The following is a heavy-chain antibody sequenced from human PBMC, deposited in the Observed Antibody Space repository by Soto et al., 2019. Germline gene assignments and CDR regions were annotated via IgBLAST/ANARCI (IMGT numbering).Heavy chain of an antibody. Sequence: QVEMVQSGAEVKQPGASVRVSCKASGNTHTIYFIHWLRQAPGQGLEWMGWINSVSGGANYAPRXQGXXXXXRDRSSATAFMDLSGLRSDDTAVYYCARGGSYYAQWGQGTLVTVSS. CDR3: ARGGSYYAQ. CDR2: INSVSGGA. J-gene: IGHJ4*02. CDR1: GNTHTIYF. D-gene: IGHD3-10*01. V-gene: IGHV1-2*02.